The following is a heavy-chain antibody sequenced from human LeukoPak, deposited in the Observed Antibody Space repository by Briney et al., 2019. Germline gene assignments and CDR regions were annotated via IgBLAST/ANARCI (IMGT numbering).Heavy chain of an antibody. Sequence: GASVKVSCKASGYSFSTHDINWVRQATGQGLEYMGWVNPNSGNTGYAQNFQGRVTMTRDTSTTTAYMELSNLRSDDTAVYYCARGGTMVRGVNAIGNYGMDVWGQGTTVTVSS. CDR2: VNPNSGNT. V-gene: IGHV1-8*01. J-gene: IGHJ6*02. D-gene: IGHD3-10*01. CDR1: GYSFSTHD. CDR3: ARGGTMVRGVNAIGNYGMDV.